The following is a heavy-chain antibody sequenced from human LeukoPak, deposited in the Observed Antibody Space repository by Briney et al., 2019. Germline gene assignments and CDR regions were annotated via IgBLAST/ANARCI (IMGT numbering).Heavy chain of an antibody. J-gene: IGHJ5*02. Sequence: GGSLRLSCAASGFTFSSFEMNWVRQAPGKGLEWVSVISGSGGSTYYADSVKGRFTISRDNSKNTLYLQMNSLRAEDTAVYYCAKGRVDCGGDCYPCNWFDPWGQGTLVTVSS. D-gene: IGHD2-21*02. CDR2: ISGSGGST. CDR1: GFTFSSFE. V-gene: IGHV3-23*01. CDR3: AKGRVDCGGDCYPCNWFDP.